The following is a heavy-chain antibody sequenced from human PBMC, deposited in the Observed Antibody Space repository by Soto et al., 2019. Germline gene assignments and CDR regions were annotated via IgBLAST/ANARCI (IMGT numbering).Heavy chain of an antibody. CDR3: ARDHEGSYSLKEGYFDL. V-gene: IGHV1-69*13. D-gene: IGHD3-16*01. CDR2: IIPIFGTA. J-gene: IGHJ2*01. CDR1: GWTFSSYA. Sequence: SVKVSCKASGWTFSSYAISWVRQAPGQGLEWMGGIIPIFGTANYAQKFQGRVTITADESTSTAYMELSSLRSEDTAVYYCARDHEGSYSLKEGYFDLWGRGTLVTVSS.